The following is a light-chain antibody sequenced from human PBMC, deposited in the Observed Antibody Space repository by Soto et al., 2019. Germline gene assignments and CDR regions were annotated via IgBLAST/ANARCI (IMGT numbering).Light chain of an antibody. CDR1: SNDVGGYNY. V-gene: IGLV2-11*01. CDR3: CSYAGSYSWV. CDR2: DVN. J-gene: IGLJ3*02. Sequence: QSALTQPRSVSGSPGQSVTISCTGTSNDVGGYNYVSWYQQPPGKAPKLMIYDVNKRPSGVPDRFSGSKSGNTASLTISGLQGEDEADYYCCSYAGSYSWVFVGGTKVTVL.